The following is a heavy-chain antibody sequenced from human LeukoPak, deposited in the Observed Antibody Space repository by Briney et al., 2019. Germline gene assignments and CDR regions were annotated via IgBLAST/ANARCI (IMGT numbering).Heavy chain of an antibody. V-gene: IGHV3-23*01. Sequence: GGSLRLSCAASGFTFSSYAMSWVRQAPGKGLEWVSAISGSGGSTYYADSVKGRFTISRGNSKNTLYLQMNSLRAEDTAVYYCANRYGSGSYPFDYWGQGTLVTVSS. J-gene: IGHJ4*02. CDR3: ANRYGSGSYPFDY. CDR2: ISGSGGST. CDR1: GFTFSSYA. D-gene: IGHD3-10*01.